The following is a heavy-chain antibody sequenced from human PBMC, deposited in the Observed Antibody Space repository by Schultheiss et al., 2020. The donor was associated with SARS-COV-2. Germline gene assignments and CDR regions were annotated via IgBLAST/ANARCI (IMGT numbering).Heavy chain of an antibody. Sequence: SETLSLTCTVSGGSISSGGYYWSWIRQHPGKGLEWIGEINHSGSTNYNPSLKSRVTISVDTSKNQFSLKLSSVTAADTAVYYCATETYGDYPKHYYYYGMDVWGQGTTVTVSS. V-gene: IGHV4-31*03. J-gene: IGHJ6*02. CDR2: INHSGST. CDR1: GGSISSGGYY. D-gene: IGHD4-17*01. CDR3: ATETYGDYPKHYYYYGMDV.